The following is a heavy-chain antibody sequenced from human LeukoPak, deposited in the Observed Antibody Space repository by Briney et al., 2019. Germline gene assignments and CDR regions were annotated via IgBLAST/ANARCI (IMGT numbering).Heavy chain of an antibody. V-gene: IGHV4-59*08. CDR1: CGSVNNYY. CDR2: IYRGNT. Sequence: PSETLSLTCTVSCGSVNNYYWSWIRQPPGKGLDWIGYIYRGNTKYNPSLKSRVTISMDTSQNQISLKLISGTAADTAVYYCAAHAAISAAGTAPFDNWGQGMLVTVSS. D-gene: IGHD6-13*01. J-gene: IGHJ4*02. CDR3: AAHAAISAAGTAPFDN.